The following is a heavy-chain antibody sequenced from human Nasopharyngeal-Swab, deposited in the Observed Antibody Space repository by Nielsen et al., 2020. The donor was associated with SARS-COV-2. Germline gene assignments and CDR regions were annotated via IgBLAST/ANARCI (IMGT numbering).Heavy chain of an antibody. J-gene: IGHJ4*02. D-gene: IGHD3-10*01. CDR3: ARTYGSGSVFDY. V-gene: IGHV4-39*07. Sequence: SETLSLTCTVSGGSISSSSYYWGWIRQPPGKGLEWIGSIYYSGSTYYNPSLKSRVTISVDTSKNQLSLKLSSVTAADTAVYYCARTYGSGSVFDYWGQGTLVTVSS. CDR2: IYYSGST. CDR1: GGSISSSSYY.